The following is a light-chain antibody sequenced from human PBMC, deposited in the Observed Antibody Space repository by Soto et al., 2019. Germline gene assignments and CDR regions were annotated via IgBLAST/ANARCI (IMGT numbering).Light chain of an antibody. V-gene: IGLV2-14*01. CDR1: SSDVGGHNY. CDR2: EVS. Sequence: QSALTQPASVSGSPGQSITISCTGTSSDVGGHNYVSWYQQHPGKAPKLMIYEVSNRPSGVSNRFSGSKSGNTASLTISGLQAEDEADYYCSSYISSSTLYVFGTGTKVTVL. CDR3: SSYISSSTLYV. J-gene: IGLJ1*01.